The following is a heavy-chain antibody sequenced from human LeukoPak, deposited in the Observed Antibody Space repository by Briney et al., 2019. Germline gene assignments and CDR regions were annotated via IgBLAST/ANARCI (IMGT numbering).Heavy chain of an antibody. CDR1: GGSISSGSYY. V-gene: IGHV4-61*02. CDR3: ARATGYFDY. CDR2: IYTSGST. Sequence: SQTLSLNCTVSGGSISSGSYYWSWIRQPAGKGLEWIGRIYTSGSTNYNPSLKSRVTISVDTSKNQFSLKLSSVTAADTAVYYCARATGYFDYWGQGTLVTVSS. J-gene: IGHJ4*02.